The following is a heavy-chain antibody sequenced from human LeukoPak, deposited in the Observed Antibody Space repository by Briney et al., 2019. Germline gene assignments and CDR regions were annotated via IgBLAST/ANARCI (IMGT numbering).Heavy chain of an antibody. Sequence: GGSLRLSCAASGFTFSNYAMRWVREAPGKGLEWVSTISPSGGSTYDAEAVEGRFTISRDNSKSTLYLQMNSLRAEDTAVYYCAKGWSVVAATPNFDYWGQGTLVTVSS. V-gene: IGHV3-23*01. CDR1: GFTFSNYA. J-gene: IGHJ4*02. CDR3: AKGWSVVAATPNFDY. CDR2: ISPSGGST. D-gene: IGHD2-15*01.